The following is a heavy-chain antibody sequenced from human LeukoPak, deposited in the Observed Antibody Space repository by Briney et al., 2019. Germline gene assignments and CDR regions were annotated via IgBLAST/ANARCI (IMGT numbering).Heavy chain of an antibody. CDR1: GFTFSSYT. CDR3: ARDTYDILTGYYKWAFDI. D-gene: IGHD3-9*01. V-gene: IGHV3-21*06. Sequence: GGSLRLSCAASGFTFSSYTMNWVRQAPGKGLEWVSSISSSSSYIYYADSVKGRFTISRDNAKNSLYLQMNSLRAEDTAVYYCARDTYDILTGYYKWAFDIWGQGTRVTVSS. CDR2: ISSSSSYI. J-gene: IGHJ3*02.